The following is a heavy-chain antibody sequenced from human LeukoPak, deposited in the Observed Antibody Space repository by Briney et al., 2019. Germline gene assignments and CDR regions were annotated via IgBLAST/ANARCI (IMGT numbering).Heavy chain of an antibody. Sequence: SETLSLTCTVSGYSISSGYYWGWIRQPPGKGLEWIGSIYHSGSTYYNPSLKSRVTISVDTSKNQFSLKLSSVTAADTAVCYCARRLDSWSFDSWGQGTLVTVSS. CDR3: ARRLDSWSFDS. V-gene: IGHV4-38-2*02. CDR2: IYHSGST. D-gene: IGHD3-9*01. J-gene: IGHJ4*02. CDR1: GYSISSGYY.